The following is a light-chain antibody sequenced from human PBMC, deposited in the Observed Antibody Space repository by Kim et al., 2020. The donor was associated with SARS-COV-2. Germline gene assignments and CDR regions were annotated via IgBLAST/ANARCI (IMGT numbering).Light chain of an antibody. CDR1: QTISSDY. Sequence: WSLGERATRSCRASQTISSDYLAWYQQKPGQPPRLLIYGASTRATGIPDRFSGSGSGADFTLTISRLEPEDFAVYYCQQYGGSPRTFGQGTRLEI. V-gene: IGKV3-20*01. J-gene: IGKJ2*01. CDR3: QQYGGSPRT. CDR2: GAS.